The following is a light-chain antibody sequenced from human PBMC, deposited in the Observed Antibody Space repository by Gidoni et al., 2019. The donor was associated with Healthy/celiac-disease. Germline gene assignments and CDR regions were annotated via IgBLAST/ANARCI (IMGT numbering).Light chain of an antibody. J-gene: IGKJ1*01. CDR3: QQYYSTPPT. CDR1: QSVLYSSNNKNY. Sequence: DIVITPSPDSLAGSLGERATNNCKSSQSVLYSSNNKNYLAWYQQKPGQPPKLLIYWASTRESGVPDRFSGSGSGTDFTLTISSLQAEDVAVYYCQQYYSTPPTFGQGTKVEIK. CDR2: WAS. V-gene: IGKV4-1*01.